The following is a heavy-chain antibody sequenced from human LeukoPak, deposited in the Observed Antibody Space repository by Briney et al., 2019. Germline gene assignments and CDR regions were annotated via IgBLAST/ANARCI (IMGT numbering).Heavy chain of an antibody. CDR2: INNSGGST. CDR1: GFTFSSYA. Sequence: GGSLRLSCAASGFTFSSYAMNWVRQAPGKGLEWVSTINNSGGSTYYADSVKGRFTISKDNSKNKLYLQMNSLRAEDTAVYYCAKGPYYYDSSGSRFDYWGQGTLVTVSS. J-gene: IGHJ4*02. D-gene: IGHD3-22*01. V-gene: IGHV3-23*01. CDR3: AKGPYYYDSSGSRFDY.